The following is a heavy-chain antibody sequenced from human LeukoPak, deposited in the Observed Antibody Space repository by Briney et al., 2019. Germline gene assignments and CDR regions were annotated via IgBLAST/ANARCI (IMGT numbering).Heavy chain of an antibody. Sequence: SETLSLTCAVYGGSFSGYYWSWIRQPPGKGLEWIGEINHSGSTNYNPSLKSRVTISVDTSKNQFSLKLSSVTAADTAVYYRARGRPTTGTTLYDYWGQGALVTVSS. CDR2: INHSGST. V-gene: IGHV4-34*01. CDR3: ARGRPTTGTTLYDY. J-gene: IGHJ4*02. D-gene: IGHD1-1*01. CDR1: GGSFSGYY.